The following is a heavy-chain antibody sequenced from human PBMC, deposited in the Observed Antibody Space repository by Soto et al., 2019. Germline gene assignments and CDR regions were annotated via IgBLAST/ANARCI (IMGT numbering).Heavy chain of an antibody. D-gene: IGHD6-13*01. CDR1: GFIFSDYT. J-gene: IGHJ6*02. CDR2: ISSSGDAI. CDR3: AGDHGGSTWFVGVYYFFGMDV. V-gene: IGHV3-48*04. Sequence: EVQLVESGGDLVQPGGSLRLSCAASGFIFSDYTMTWVRQAPGRGLEFVSHISSSGDAIFYAESVKGRFTVSRDNAKNSLFLQMDRLGGGGPALYFCAGDHGGSTWFVGVYYFFGMDVWGQGTAVTVSS.